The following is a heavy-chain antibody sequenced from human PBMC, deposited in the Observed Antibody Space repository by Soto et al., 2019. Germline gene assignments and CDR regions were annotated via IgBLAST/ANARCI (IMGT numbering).Heavy chain of an antibody. CDR2: VHHSWGS. D-gene: IGHD3-10*01. Sequence: QVQLQESGPGLVKPSETLSLSCTVSGGSISSYYWSWFRQSPGKRMEWIGYVHHSWGSSYNPSLQSRVAISPDTSKSQFSLKVTSVTATVTAVYYCARQGFGPLHGLVDVGGQGTTVTVSS. CDR3: ARQGFGPLHGLVDV. CDR1: GGSISSYY. V-gene: IGHV4-59*08. J-gene: IGHJ6*02.